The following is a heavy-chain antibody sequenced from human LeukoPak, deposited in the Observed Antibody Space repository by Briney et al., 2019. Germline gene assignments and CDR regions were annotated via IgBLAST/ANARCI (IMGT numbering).Heavy chain of an antibody. CDR3: VKAPYSSSSGGPYAMDV. V-gene: IGHV3-23*01. Sequence: GGSLRLSCAASGFTFSSYAMNWVRQAPGKGLEWVSAISGSGGSTYYADSVKGRFTISRDNSKSTLYLQMNSLGAEDTAVYYCVKAPYSSSSGGPYAMDVWVKGPRSPSPQ. J-gene: IGHJ6*01. CDR1: GFTFSSYA. D-gene: IGHD6-6*01. CDR2: ISGSGGST.